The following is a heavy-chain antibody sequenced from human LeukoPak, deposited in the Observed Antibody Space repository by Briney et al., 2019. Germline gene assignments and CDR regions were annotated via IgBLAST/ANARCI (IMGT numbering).Heavy chain of an antibody. CDR1: GGSISSSSYY. Sequence: SETLSLTCTVSGGSISSSSYYWGWIRQPPGKGLEWIGSIYYSGSTYYNPSLKSRVTISVDTSKNQFSLKLSSVTAADTAVYYCASGEWGYSSSWDYYGDYGSFQHWGQGTLVTVSS. J-gene: IGHJ1*01. D-gene: IGHD6-13*01. CDR3: ASGEWGYSSSWDYYGDYGSFQH. V-gene: IGHV4-39*07. CDR2: IYYSGST.